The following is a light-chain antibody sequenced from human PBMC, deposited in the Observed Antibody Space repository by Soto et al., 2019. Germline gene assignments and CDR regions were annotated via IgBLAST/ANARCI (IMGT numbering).Light chain of an antibody. CDR1: QGIRND. J-gene: IGKJ1*01. Sequence: DIQMTQSPSSLSASVADRVTITCRASQGIRNDLGWYQQTPGKAPRRLIYGASNLESGVPSRFSGSGSGTEFTLTISSLQPEDFGTYYCQHHNTYPRTFGQGTKVDIK. V-gene: IGKV1-17*01. CDR2: GAS. CDR3: QHHNTYPRT.